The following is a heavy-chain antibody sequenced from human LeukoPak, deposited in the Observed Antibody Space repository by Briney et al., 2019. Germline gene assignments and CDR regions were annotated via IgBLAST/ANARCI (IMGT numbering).Heavy chain of an antibody. Sequence: TSETLSLTCTVSGGSISSYYWSWIRQPPGKGLEWIGYIYYSGSTNYNPSLKSRVTISVDTSKSHFSLALSSVTAADTAVYYCAGGSGWYVYWGQGAVLTVSS. J-gene: IGHJ4*02. CDR2: IYYSGST. CDR1: GGSISSYY. D-gene: IGHD6-19*01. V-gene: IGHV4-59*01. CDR3: AGGSGWYVY.